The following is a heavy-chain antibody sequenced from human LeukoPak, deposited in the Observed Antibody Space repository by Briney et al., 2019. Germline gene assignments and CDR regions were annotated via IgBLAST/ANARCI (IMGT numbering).Heavy chain of an antibody. J-gene: IGHJ3*02. CDR2: IWYDGSNK. Sequence: GGSLRLSCAASGFTFSSYGMHWVRQAPGKGLEWVAVIWYDGSNKYYADSVKGRFTISRDNSKNTLYLQMNSLRAEDTAVYYCAREGAMVRGFAFDIWGQGTMVTVSS. V-gene: IGHV3-33*08. CDR1: GFTFSSYG. CDR3: AREGAMVRGFAFDI. D-gene: IGHD3-10*01.